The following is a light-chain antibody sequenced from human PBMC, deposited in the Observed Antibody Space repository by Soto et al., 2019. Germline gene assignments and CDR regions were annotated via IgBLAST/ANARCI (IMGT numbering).Light chain of an antibody. V-gene: IGKV3-15*01. CDR3: HQYNGLPRT. Sequence: EVVMTQSPVTLSVSPGERATLSFRASQNISRSLAWYQQKPGQGPSLLIYGTSTRAGGVPARFSGGGSGTEFTLTITSLQSEDFAVYYCHQYNGLPRTFGQGTKADI. J-gene: IGKJ1*01. CDR2: GTS. CDR1: QNISRS.